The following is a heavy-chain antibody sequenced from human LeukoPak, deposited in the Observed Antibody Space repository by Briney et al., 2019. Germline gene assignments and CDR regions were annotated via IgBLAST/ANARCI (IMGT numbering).Heavy chain of an antibody. J-gene: IGHJ4*02. CDR3: ARHRSTVLGGTLRIFDY. Sequence: PSETLSLTCTVSGGSISSSSYYWGWIRQPPGEGLEWTGSISYGGCTYYNPSLKSRVNISVDTSKNQFSLKLSSVTAADTAVYYCARHRSTVLGGTLRIFDYWGQGTLVTVSS. CDR1: GGSISSSSYY. V-gene: IGHV4-39*01. D-gene: IGHD1-26*01. CDR2: ISYGGCT.